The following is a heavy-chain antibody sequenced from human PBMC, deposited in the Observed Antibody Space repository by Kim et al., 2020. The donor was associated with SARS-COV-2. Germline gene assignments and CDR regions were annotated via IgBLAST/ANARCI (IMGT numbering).Heavy chain of an antibody. Sequence: GGSLRLSCVASGFTFRTFAMNWVRQAPGKGLEWVALISDDGNYEYYAASVEGRFTISRDTSRNTVHLQMSSLIPNDTAVYYCASGAGAFDFWGQGTLVT. V-gene: IGHV3-30-3*01. J-gene: IGHJ4*02. CDR2: ISDDGNYE. CDR3: ASGAGAFDF. CDR1: GFTFRTFA. D-gene: IGHD6-19*01.